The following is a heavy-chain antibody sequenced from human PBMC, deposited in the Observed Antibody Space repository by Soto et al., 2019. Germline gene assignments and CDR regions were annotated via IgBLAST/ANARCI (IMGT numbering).Heavy chain of an antibody. D-gene: IGHD2-2*01. CDR3: AKTYQLLYYYYGMDV. Sequence: EVQLVESGGGLVQPGRSLRLSCAASGFTFDDYAMHWVRQAPGKGLEWVSGISWNSGSIGYADSVKGRFTISRDNAKNSLYLQMNSLRAEDTALYYCAKTYQLLYYYYGMDVWGQGTTVTVS. CDR2: ISWNSGSI. J-gene: IGHJ6*02. CDR1: GFTFDDYA. V-gene: IGHV3-9*01.